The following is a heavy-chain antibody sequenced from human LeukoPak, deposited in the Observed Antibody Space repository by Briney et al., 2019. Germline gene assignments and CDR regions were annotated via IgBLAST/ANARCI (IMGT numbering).Heavy chain of an antibody. CDR3: VRRGGSYHYFDY. V-gene: IGHV2-70*04. CDR1: GFSRTTIGMR. D-gene: IGHD1-26*01. Sequence: SGPTLLNNTQTLTLTCTFSGFSRTTIGMRVSWIRQPPAKALAWLARNKWDDDKFYSTSLNTRRTISKDTSKDQVVLTMTNMDPVDTATYYCVRRGGSYHYFDYWGQGTLVTVSS. J-gene: IGHJ4*02. CDR2: NKWDDDK.